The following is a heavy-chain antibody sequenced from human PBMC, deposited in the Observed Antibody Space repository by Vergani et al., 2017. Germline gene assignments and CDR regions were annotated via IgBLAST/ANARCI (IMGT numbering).Heavy chain of an antibody. CDR3: ARDPGLGVIAARYPDY. D-gene: IGHD6-6*01. CDR2: IWYDGSNK. CDR1: GFTFSSYG. Sequence: QVQLVESGGGVVQPGRSLRLSCAASGFTFSSYGMHWVRQAPGKGLEWVAVIWYDGSNKYYADSVKGRFTISRDNSKNTLDLQMNSLRGEDTAVYYCARDPGLGVIAARYPDYWGQGTLVTVSS. J-gene: IGHJ4*02. V-gene: IGHV3-33*01.